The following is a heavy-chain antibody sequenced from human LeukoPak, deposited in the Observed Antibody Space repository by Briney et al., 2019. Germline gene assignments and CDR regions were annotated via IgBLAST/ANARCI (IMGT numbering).Heavy chain of an antibody. CDR3: ARFRGSSNFDY. Sequence: ASVKVSCKASGYTFTDYFMHWVRQAPGQGLEWMGWINANSGGTNYAQNFQGRVTMTRDTSISTVYMERNRLRSDDTAVYYCARFRGSSNFDYWGQGTLVTVSS. V-gene: IGHV1-2*02. CDR2: INANSGGT. J-gene: IGHJ4*02. CDR1: GYTFTDYF. D-gene: IGHD2-2*01.